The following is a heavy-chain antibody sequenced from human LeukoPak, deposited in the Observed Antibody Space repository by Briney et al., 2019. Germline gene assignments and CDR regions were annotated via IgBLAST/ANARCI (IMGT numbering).Heavy chain of an antibody. CDR1: GYAFTGYY. V-gene: IGHV1-2*02. J-gene: IGHJ6*03. D-gene: IGHD3-10*01. CDR2: INPNSGGT. Sequence: GASVKVSCKASGYAFTGYYMHWVRQAPGRGLEWMGWINPNSGGTNYAQKFQGRVTMTRDTSISTAYMELSRLRSDDTAVYYCARVTMVRGVIVVGGVAPYYYYMDVWGKGTTVTISS. CDR3: ARVTMVRGVIVVGGVAPYYYYMDV.